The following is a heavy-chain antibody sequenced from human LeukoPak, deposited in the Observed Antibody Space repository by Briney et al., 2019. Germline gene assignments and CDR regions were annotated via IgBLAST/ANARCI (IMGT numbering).Heavy chain of an antibody. CDR1: GYSFTSYW. CDR3: ARLTYYYDSSGPPISNWFDP. D-gene: IGHD3-22*01. Sequence: GESLKIPCKGSGYSFTSYWIGWVRQMPGKGLEWMGIIYPGDSDTRYSPSFQGQVTISADKSISTAYLQWSSLKASDTAMYYCARLTYYYDSSGPPISNWFDPWGQGTLVTVSS. J-gene: IGHJ5*02. CDR2: IYPGDSDT. V-gene: IGHV5-51*01.